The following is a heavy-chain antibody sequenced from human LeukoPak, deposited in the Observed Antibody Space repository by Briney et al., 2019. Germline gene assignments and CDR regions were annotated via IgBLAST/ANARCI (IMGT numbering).Heavy chain of an antibody. J-gene: IGHJ4*02. Sequence: SETLSLTCTVSGDSISSSTYYWGWIRQPPGKGLEWIGSIYFGGGTYYNPSLKSRITISVDGSKNQFSLRLSSVTAADTAFYFCARERGYCRSSSCPEVYWGQGALVTVSS. V-gene: IGHV4-39*07. CDR2: IYFGGGT. D-gene: IGHD2-2*01. CDR3: ARERGYCRSSSCPEVY. CDR1: GDSISSSTYY.